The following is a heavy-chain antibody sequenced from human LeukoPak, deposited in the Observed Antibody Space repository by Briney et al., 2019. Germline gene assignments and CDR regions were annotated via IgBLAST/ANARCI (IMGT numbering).Heavy chain of an antibody. D-gene: IGHD4-11*01. CDR2: INPNSGGT. CDR1: GYTFTGYY. J-gene: IGHJ6*02. V-gene: IGHV1-2*06. Sequence: ASVKVSCKASGYTFTGYYMHWVRQAPGQGLEWMGRINPNSGGTNYAQKFQGRVTMTRDTSISTAYMELSRLRSDDTAVYYCARSRPLYYSNCYYYGMDVWGQGTTVTVSS. CDR3: ARSRPLYYSNCYYYGMDV.